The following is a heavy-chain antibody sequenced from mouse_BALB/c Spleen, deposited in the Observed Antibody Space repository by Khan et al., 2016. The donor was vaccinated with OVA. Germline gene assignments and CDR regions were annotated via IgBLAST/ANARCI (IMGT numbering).Heavy chain of an antibody. CDR2: ISYSGST. Sequence: VQLKESGPGLVKPSQSLTLTCAVTGYSFTSGYGWNWIRQFPGNKLEWMCYISYSGSTNYNPSLKRRTSITRDTSKNQFVLQLNSVTTEDTATYYCARTARIKYWGQGTTLTVSS. J-gene: IGHJ2*01. D-gene: IGHD1-2*01. CDR3: ARTARIKY. CDR1: GYSFTSGYG. V-gene: IGHV3-2*02.